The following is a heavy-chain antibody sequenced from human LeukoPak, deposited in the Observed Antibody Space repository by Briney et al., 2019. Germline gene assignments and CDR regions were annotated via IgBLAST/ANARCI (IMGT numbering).Heavy chain of an antibody. CDR2: IIPILGIA. D-gene: IGHD3-9*01. CDR1: GGTFSSYA. Sequence: GASVKVSCKASGGTFSSYAISWVRQAPGQGLEWMGRIIPILGIANYAQKFQGRVTITADESTSTAYMELSSLRSEDTAVYYCARADRLDYYYGMDVWGQGTTVTVSS. CDR3: ARADRLDYYYGMDV. V-gene: IGHV1-69*04. J-gene: IGHJ6*02.